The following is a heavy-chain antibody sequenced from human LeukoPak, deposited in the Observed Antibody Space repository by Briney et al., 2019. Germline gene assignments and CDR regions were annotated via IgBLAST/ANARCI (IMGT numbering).Heavy chain of an antibody. CDR2: ISGSGGST. D-gene: IGHD5-18*01. J-gene: IGHJ4*02. CDR3: ASDGNTAIVTDY. Sequence: GGSLRLSCAASGFTFSSYAMSWVRQAPGKGLEWVSAISGSGGSTYYADSVKGRFTISRDNSKNTLYLQMNSLRAKDTAVYYFASDGNTAIVTDYWGQGTLVTVSS. V-gene: IGHV3-23*01. CDR1: GFTFSSYA.